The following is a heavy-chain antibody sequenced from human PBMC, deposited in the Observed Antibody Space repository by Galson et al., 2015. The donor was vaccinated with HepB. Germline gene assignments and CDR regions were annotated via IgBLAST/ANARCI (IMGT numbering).Heavy chain of an antibody. D-gene: IGHD3-10*01. CDR3: ARGSEDNYGSFDY. CDR1: GGSLSDSY. Sequence: TLSLTCSVSGGSLSDSYWKWIRQPPGEGLAWIGRIHYSGSTNYNPSLKSRVLISIDTSKNQFSLRLSSVTAADTAVYYCARGSEDNYGSFDYWGQGTLVTVSS. CDR2: IHYSGST. J-gene: IGHJ4*02. V-gene: IGHV4-59*13.